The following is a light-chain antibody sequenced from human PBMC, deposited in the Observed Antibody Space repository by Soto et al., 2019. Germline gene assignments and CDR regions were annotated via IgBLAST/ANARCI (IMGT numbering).Light chain of an antibody. J-gene: IGKJ4*01. Sequence: DIQMTQSPSSLSASVGDRVTIRCRASQSISRYLNWYQKKPGKAPKVLIYAASSFESGVPSRFSGRGSGTDFTLTISSLQLEDFATYYCQQTYTTPLTFGGGTKVEI. CDR3: QQTYTTPLT. CDR1: QSISRY. CDR2: AAS. V-gene: IGKV1-39*01.